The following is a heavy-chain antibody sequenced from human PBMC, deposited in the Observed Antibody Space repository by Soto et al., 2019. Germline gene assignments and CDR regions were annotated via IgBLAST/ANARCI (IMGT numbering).Heavy chain of an antibody. J-gene: IGHJ6*02. CDR3: AKVLYYYGSGNPSGMDV. CDR2: ISYDGSNK. CDR1: GFTFSSYG. D-gene: IGHD3-10*01. Sequence: QPGGSLRLSCAASGFTFSSYGMHWVRQAPGKGLEWVAVISYDGSNKYYADSVKGRFTISRDNSKNTLYLQMNSLRAEDTAVYYCAKVLYYYGSGNPSGMDVWGQGTTVTVSS. V-gene: IGHV3-30*18.